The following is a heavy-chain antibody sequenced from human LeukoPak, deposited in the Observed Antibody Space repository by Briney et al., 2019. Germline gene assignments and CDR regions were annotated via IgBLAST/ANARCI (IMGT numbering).Heavy chain of an antibody. CDR1: GFNLSSYA. V-gene: IGHV3-23*01. J-gene: IGHJ4*02. CDR2: ISATGGTA. CDR3: AKDPFGHSNGYYPTIFDF. Sequence: GGSLRLSCAASGFNLSSYAMSWVRQAPGKGLEWVSTISATGGTAYYADSVKGRFTISRDISKNTLYVQMNSLRAEDTALYYCAKDPFGHSNGYYPTIFDFWGQGTLVTVSS. D-gene: IGHD3-22*01.